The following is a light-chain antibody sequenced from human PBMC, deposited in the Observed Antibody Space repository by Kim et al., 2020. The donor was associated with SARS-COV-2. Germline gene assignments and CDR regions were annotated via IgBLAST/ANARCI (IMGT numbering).Light chain of an antibody. Sequence: DIVLTQSPGTLSLSPGERATLSCRASQSVSSSYLAWYQQKPGQAPRLLIYGASTRATGIPDRFSGSGSGTDFTLTISRLDPEDFAVYYCQQYGSSPALTFGGATKVDIK. J-gene: IGKJ4*01. V-gene: IGKV3-20*01. CDR2: GAS. CDR3: QQYGSSPALT. CDR1: QSVSSSY.